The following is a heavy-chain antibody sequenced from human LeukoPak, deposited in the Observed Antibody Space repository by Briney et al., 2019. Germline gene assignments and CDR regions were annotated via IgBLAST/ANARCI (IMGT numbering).Heavy chain of an antibody. V-gene: IGHV4-38-2*01. CDR2: IYHSGKT. CDR1: GYSISSGYY. Sequence: SETLSLTCAVSGYSISSGYYWGWIRQPPGKGLEWIGSIYHSGKTYYNPSLKSRVTISVDTSKNQFSLKLSSVTAADTAVYYCARPKMATNDAFDIWGQGTMVTVSS. D-gene: IGHD5-24*01. J-gene: IGHJ3*02. CDR3: ARPKMATNDAFDI.